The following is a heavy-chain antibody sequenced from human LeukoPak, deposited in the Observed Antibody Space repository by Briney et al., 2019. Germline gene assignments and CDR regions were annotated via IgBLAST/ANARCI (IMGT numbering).Heavy chain of an antibody. D-gene: IGHD6-6*01. Sequence: GGSLRLSCAASGFTFSSYGMHWVRQAPGKGLEWVAFIRYDGSNKYYADSVKGRFTISRDNSKNTLYLQMNSLRAEDTAVYYCAKVGEYSSSSSRYYYYMDVWGKGTTVTVSS. J-gene: IGHJ6*03. CDR1: GFTFSSYG. V-gene: IGHV3-30*02. CDR2: IRYDGSNK. CDR3: AKVGEYSSSSSRYYYYMDV.